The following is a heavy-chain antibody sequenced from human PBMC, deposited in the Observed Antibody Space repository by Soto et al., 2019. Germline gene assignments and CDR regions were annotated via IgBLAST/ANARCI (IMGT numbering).Heavy chain of an antibody. Sequence: QVQLVESGGGVVQPGRSLRLSCAASGFTFSSYGMHWVRQAPGKGLEWVAVIWYDGSNKYYADSLKCRFTISRDNSKNTMYLQMNSLRAEDTAVYYCARGGVATIGDLDYWGQGTLVTVSS. CDR2: IWYDGSNK. CDR1: GFTFSSYG. D-gene: IGHD5-12*01. V-gene: IGHV3-33*01. CDR3: ARGGVATIGDLDY. J-gene: IGHJ4*02.